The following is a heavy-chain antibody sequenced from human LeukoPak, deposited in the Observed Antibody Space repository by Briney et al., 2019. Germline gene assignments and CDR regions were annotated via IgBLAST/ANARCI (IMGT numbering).Heavy chain of an antibody. V-gene: IGHV4-59*01. CDR3: ARSGSYRGYFDY. D-gene: IGHD1-26*01. J-gene: IGHJ4*02. CDR2: IYYSGST. Sequence: SETLSLTCTVSGGSISGYYWSRIRQPPGKGLESIGYIYYSGSTNYNPSLKSRVTISVDTSKNQFSLKLSSVTAADTAVYYCARSGSYRGYFDYWGQGTLVTVSS. CDR1: GGSISGYY.